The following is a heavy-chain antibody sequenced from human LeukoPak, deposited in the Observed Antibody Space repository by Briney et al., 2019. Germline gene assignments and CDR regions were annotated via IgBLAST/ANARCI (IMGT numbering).Heavy chain of an antibody. CDR3: ARDTYYYDSSGYYELDY. J-gene: IGHJ4*02. V-gene: IGHV3-30*02. CDR2: IQHDSTNK. CDR1: QFMFSTYG. D-gene: IGHD3-22*01. Sequence: GGSLRLSCTASQFMFSTYGMHWVRQAPGKGLEWVAFIQHDSTNKYYVDSVKGRFTISRDNAKNTLYLQMNSLRAEDTAVYYCARDTYYYDSSGYYELDYWGQGTLVTVSS.